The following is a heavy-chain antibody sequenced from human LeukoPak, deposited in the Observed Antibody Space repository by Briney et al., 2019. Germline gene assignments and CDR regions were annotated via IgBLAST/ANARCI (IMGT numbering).Heavy chain of an antibody. CDR1: AFSFSTYW. J-gene: IGHJ5*01. CDR2: IKEAGSKD. CDR3: ARDAGGYDS. D-gene: IGHD5-12*01. Sequence: GGSLRLSCAASAFSFSTYWMSWVRQTPGKGLEWVANIKEAGSKDYYVDSVKGRFTISTHNAKNSLYLQMNSLRVEDSAVYYCARDAGGYDSWGQGTLVTVSS. V-gene: IGHV3-7*01.